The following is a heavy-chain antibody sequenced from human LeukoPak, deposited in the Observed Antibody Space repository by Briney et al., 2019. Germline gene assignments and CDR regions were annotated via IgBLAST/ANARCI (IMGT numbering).Heavy chain of an antibody. CDR1: GGSISSYY. V-gene: IGHV4-4*09. CDR3: ARRATMLAGGYFDY. Sequence: SETLSLTCTVSGGSISSYYWSWIRQPPGKGLEWIGYIYASGSTTYNPSLKSRVTISIDTSKNQFSLKLSSVTAADTAVYYCARRATMLAGGYFDYWGQGTLVSVSS. J-gene: IGHJ4*02. CDR2: IYASGST. D-gene: IGHD5-12*01.